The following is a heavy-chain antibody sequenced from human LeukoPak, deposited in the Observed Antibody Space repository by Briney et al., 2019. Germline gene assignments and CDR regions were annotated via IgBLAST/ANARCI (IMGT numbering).Heavy chain of an antibody. Sequence: PSETLSLTCAVYGGSFSGYYWSWIRRPPGKGLEWIGEINHSGSTNYNPSLKSRVTISVDTSKNQFSLKLSSVTAADTAVYYCARYIRVTANHWYFDLWGRGTLVTVSS. V-gene: IGHV4-34*01. J-gene: IGHJ2*01. CDR3: ARYIRVTANHWYFDL. D-gene: IGHD2-21*02. CDR1: GGSFSGYY. CDR2: INHSGST.